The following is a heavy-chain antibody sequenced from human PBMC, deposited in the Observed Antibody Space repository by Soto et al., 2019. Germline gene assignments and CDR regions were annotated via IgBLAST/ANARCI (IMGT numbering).Heavy chain of an antibody. CDR3: ARAARTYYYDSSGSQYWYFDL. D-gene: IGHD3-22*01. J-gene: IGHJ2*01. Sequence: EASVKVSCKASGGTFSSYTISWVRQAPGQGLEWMGRIIPILGIANYAQKFQGRVTITADKSTSTAYMELSSLRSEDTAVYYCARAARTYYYDSSGSQYWYFDLWGRGTLVTVSS. CDR2: IIPILGIA. CDR1: GGTFSSYT. V-gene: IGHV1-69*02.